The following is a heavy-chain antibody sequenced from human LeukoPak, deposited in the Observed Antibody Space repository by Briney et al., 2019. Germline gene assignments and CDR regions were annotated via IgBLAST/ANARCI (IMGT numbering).Heavy chain of an antibody. Sequence: GGSLRLSCAASGFTLSSYTTNWVRQAPGKGLEWVSSISNSGFYIYYADSVKGRFVVSRDNANNLLYLQMNSLRDEDTAVYYCVTDGASDIWGQGTMVTVSS. CDR1: GFTLSSYT. J-gene: IGHJ3*02. CDR2: ISNSGFYI. CDR3: VTDGASDI. V-gene: IGHV3-21*01.